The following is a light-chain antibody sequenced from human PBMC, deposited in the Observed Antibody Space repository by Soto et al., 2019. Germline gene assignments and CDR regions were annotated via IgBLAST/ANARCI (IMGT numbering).Light chain of an antibody. J-gene: IGKJ1*01. CDR3: QQYNNWPKT. CDR1: QSVKDSY. V-gene: IGKV3D-15*01. Sequence: EIVLTQSPGTLSLSTGERATLSGRGSQSVKDSYLAWYQHKPGQPPRLLIYGASSRATGIPDRFSGSGSGIEFTLTISSLQSEDFAVYHCQQYNNWPKTFGHGTKVDIK. CDR2: GAS.